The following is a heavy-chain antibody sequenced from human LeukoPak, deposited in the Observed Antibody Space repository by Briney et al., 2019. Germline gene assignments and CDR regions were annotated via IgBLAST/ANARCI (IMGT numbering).Heavy chain of an antibody. V-gene: IGHV3-30*18. CDR2: SYDGSNK. CDR3: AKDPGLLGSLRYYFDY. Sequence: SYDGSNKYYADSVKGRFTISRDNSKNTLYLQMNSLRAEDTAVYYCAKDPGLLGSLRYYFDYWGQGTLVTVSS. J-gene: IGHJ4*02. D-gene: IGHD1-26*01.